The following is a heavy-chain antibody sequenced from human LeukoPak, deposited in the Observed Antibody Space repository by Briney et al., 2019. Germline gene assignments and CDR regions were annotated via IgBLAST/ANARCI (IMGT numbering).Heavy chain of an antibody. CDR1: AFTFRSYW. CDR3: AKTGDYSSGWYYFDY. CDR2: INTDGSST. Sequence: GGSLRLSCKASAFTFRSYWMHWVRQAPGKGLAWVSRINTDGSSTFYADSVKGRFTISRDNSKNTLYQQMNSLRAEDTAVYYCAKTGDYSSGWYYFDYWGQGTLVTVSS. J-gene: IGHJ4*02. D-gene: IGHD6-19*01. V-gene: IGHV3-74*01.